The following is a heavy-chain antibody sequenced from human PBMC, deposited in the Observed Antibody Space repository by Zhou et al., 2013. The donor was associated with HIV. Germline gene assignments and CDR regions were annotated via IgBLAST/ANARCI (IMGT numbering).Heavy chain of an antibody. CDR1: GGTFSSYA. D-gene: IGHD3-3*01. CDR2: IIPILGIA. CDR3: ARESYDFWSGYYRSAFDI. Sequence: QVQLVQSGAEVKKPGSSVKVSCKASGGTFSSYAISWVRQAPGQGLEWMGRIIPILGIANYAQKFQGRVTITADKSTSTAYMELSSLRSEDTAVYYCARESYDFWSGYYRSAFDIWAKGQWSPSLQ. J-gene: IGHJ3*02. V-gene: IGHV1-69*04.